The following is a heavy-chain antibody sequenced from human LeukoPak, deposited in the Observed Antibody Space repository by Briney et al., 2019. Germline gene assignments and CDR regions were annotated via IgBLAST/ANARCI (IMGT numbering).Heavy chain of an antibody. CDR3: ARGGTIFTFFDY. D-gene: IGHD3-10*02. CDR2: VYTSGNT. J-gene: IGHJ4*02. V-gene: IGHV4-61*02. Sequence: SEALFLTGTVSGVSISRGEYYGSCIRQSPGKRLQWIGRVYTSGNTMYNPSLESRVTISIDTSNNQFSLRLNSVTATDTAVYYCARGGTIFTFFDYWGQGTLVTVSS. CDR1: GVSISRGEYY.